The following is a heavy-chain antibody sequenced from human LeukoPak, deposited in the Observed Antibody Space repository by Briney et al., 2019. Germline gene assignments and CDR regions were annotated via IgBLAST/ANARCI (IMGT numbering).Heavy chain of an antibody. Sequence: PSETLSLTCAVYGGSFSGYYWSWIRQPPGKGLEWIGEINHSGSTNYNPSLKSRVTISVDTSKNQFSLKLCSVTAADTAVYYCARGRIAVAGSRFDPWGQGTLVTVSS. J-gene: IGHJ5*02. CDR1: GGSFSGYY. CDR2: INHSGST. CDR3: ARGRIAVAGSRFDP. D-gene: IGHD6-19*01. V-gene: IGHV4-34*01.